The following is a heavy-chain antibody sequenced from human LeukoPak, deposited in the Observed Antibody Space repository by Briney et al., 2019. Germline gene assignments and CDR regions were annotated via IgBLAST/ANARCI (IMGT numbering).Heavy chain of an antibody. CDR1: GFIFNTHW. CDR3: ARDPEEWLVPIDS. J-gene: IGHJ4*02. Sequence: GGSLRLSCAASGFIFNTHWMTWVRQAPWKGLEWVASINQDGSEEKYVDSVKGRFTISRDNARNSLFLQMNNLRAEDTAVYYCARDPEEWLVPIDSWGQGTLVTVSS. CDR2: INQDGSEE. D-gene: IGHD6-19*01. V-gene: IGHV3-7*01.